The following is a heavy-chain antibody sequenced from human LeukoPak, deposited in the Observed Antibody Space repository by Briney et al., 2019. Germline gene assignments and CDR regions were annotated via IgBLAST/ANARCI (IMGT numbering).Heavy chain of an antibody. CDR1: RFAVSSNH. J-gene: IGHJ2*01. V-gene: IGHV3-66*01. D-gene: IGHD2-15*01. CDR3: ARRYQVSWYFDL. Sequence: GGSLRLSCAASRFAVSSNHMNWVRQAPGKGLEWVSVIYSDGSTQYADSVKGRFTITRDNYKNTLYLQMNSLRDEDTAMYYCARRYQVSWYFDLWGRGTLVTVSS. CDR2: IYSDGST.